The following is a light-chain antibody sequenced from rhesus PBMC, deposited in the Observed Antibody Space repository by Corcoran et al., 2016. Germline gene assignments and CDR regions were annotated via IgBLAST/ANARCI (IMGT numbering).Light chain of an antibody. Sequence: DIQMTQSPSSLSASVGDRVTVTCRSSQDINKELSWYQQKPGKSLTLLIYAATTLQTGVSSRFSGSGYGTDFTLTISSLQPEDVATYHCLQDYTTPLTFGGGTKVEIK. CDR2: AAT. CDR3: LQDYTTPLT. CDR1: QDINKE. J-gene: IGKJ4*01. V-gene: IGKV1-94*01.